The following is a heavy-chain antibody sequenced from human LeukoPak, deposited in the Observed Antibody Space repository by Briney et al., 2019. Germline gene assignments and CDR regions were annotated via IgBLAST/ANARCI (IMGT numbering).Heavy chain of an antibody. J-gene: IGHJ1*01. CDR3: ARAPSEIGGYYPEYFRH. V-gene: IGHV3-74*01. CDR1: GFTFRTYW. D-gene: IGHD3-22*01. Sequence: GGSLRLSCAASGFTFRTYWLHWARQPPGKGLVWVSRIKSDGSTNYADSVKGRFTITRDNAKNTVSLQMNSLRPEDTGVYYCARAPSEIGGYYPEYFRHWGQGTLVTVSS. CDR2: IKSDGST.